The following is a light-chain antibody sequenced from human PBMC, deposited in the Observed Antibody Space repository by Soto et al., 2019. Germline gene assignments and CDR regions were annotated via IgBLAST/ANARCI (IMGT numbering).Light chain of an antibody. CDR3: QQYKNWPPFT. CDR2: DIS. CDR1: QSVSDS. V-gene: IGKV3-15*01. Sequence: EIVMTQSPATLSLSPGERATLSCRASQSVSDSLAWYQQKPGQATRLLLIDISTRATGIPARFVGSASGTEFTLTISRVPYEDFVVYYCQQYKNWPPFTFGQGTRLEIK. J-gene: IGKJ5*01.